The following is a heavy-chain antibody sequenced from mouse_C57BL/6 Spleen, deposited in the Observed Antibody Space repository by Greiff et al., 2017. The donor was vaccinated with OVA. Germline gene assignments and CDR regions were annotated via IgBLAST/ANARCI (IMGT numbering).Heavy chain of an antibody. CDR2: IDPSDSYT. Sequence: QVQLQQPGAELVMPGASVKLSCKASGYTFTSYWMHWVKQRPGQGLEWIGEIDPSDSYTNYNQKFKGKSTLTVDKSSSTAYMQLSSLTSEDSAVYYCARVATRTGTGDYCDYWGQGTTLTVSS. V-gene: IGHV1-69*01. CDR3: ARVATRTGTGDYCDY. J-gene: IGHJ2*01. D-gene: IGHD4-1*01. CDR1: GYTFTSYW.